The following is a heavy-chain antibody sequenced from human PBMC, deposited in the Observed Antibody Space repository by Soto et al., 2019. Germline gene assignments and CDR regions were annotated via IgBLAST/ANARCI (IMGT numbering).Heavy chain of an antibody. CDR2: ISGSGGST. CDR3: AKDFGGLSYYDFWSGSESGAFDI. Sequence: GGSLRLSCAASGFTFSSDAMSWVRQAPGNGLEWVSAISGSGGSTYYADSVKGRFTISRDNSKNTLYLQMNSLRAEDTAVYYCAKDFGGLSYYDFWSGSESGAFDIWGQGTMVTVSS. V-gene: IGHV3-23*01. D-gene: IGHD3-3*01. J-gene: IGHJ3*02. CDR1: GFTFSSDA.